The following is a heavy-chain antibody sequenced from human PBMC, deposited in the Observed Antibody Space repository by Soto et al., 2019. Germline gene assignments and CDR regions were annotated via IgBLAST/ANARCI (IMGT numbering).Heavy chain of an antibody. CDR2: ISSSSSTI. Sequence: EVQLVESGGGLVQPGGSLRLSCAASGFTFSSYSMNWVRQAPGKGLEWVSYISSSSSTIYYADSVKGRFTISRDNAKNSLYLQMNSLRDEDTAVYYCAREGVWGSYRAFDYWGQGTLVTVSS. CDR3: AREGVWGSYRAFDY. V-gene: IGHV3-48*02. D-gene: IGHD3-16*02. J-gene: IGHJ4*02. CDR1: GFTFSSYS.